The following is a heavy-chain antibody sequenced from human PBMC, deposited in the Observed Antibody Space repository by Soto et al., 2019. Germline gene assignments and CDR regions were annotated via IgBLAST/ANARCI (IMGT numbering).Heavy chain of an antibody. D-gene: IGHD1-1*01. CDR1: GYSISSGYY. V-gene: IGHV4-38-2*02. J-gene: IGHJ6*02. CDR2: IYHSGST. Sequence: SETLSLTCAVSGYSISSGYYWGWIRQPPGQGLEWIGSIYHSGSTYYNPSLKSRVTISVDTSKNQFSLKLSSVPAADTAVYYCARESVRERRRLNYSYYCMDLWGQGTTVTVSS. CDR3: ARESVRERRRLNYSYYCMDL.